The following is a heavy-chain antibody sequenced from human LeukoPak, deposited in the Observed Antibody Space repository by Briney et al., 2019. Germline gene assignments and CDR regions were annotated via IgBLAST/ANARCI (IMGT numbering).Heavy chain of an antibody. D-gene: IGHD6-6*01. Sequence: GASVKVSCKASGYTFTGYYMHWVRQAPGQGLEWMGWINPNSGGTNYAQKFQGRVTMTRDTSISTAYMELSRLRSDDKAVYYCAVEYSSSSDLNFGYWGQGTLVTVSS. V-gene: IGHV1-2*02. CDR1: GYTFTGYY. J-gene: IGHJ4*02. CDR3: AVEYSSSSDLNFGY. CDR2: INPNSGGT.